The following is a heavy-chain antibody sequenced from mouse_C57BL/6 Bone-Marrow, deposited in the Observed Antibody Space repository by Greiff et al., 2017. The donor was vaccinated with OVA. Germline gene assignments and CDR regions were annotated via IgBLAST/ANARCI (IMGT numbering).Heavy chain of an antibody. Sequence: EVKVEESGEGLVKPGGSLKLSCAASGFTFSSYAMSWVRQTPEKRLEWVAYISSGGDYIYYADTVKGRFTISRDNARNTLYLQMSSLKSEDTAMYYCTRDLTTVVATEDAMDYWGQGTSVTVSS. D-gene: IGHD1-1*01. V-gene: IGHV5-9-1*02. CDR2: ISSGGDYI. CDR3: TRDLTTVVATEDAMDY. CDR1: GFTFSSYA. J-gene: IGHJ4*01.